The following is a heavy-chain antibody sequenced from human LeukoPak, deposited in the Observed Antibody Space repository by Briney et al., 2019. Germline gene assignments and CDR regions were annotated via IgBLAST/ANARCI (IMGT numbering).Heavy chain of an antibody. V-gene: IGHV1-46*01. CDR1: GYTFASYY. D-gene: IGHD6-19*01. J-gene: IGHJ1*01. Sequence: ASVKVSCKASGYTFASYYMHWVRQAPGQGLEWMGIINPSGGSTIYAQKFQGRVTMTEDTSTDTAYMELSSLRSEDTAVYYCATETSSGWRSFAEYFQHWGQGTLVTVSS. CDR3: ATETSSGWRSFAEYFQH. CDR2: INPSGGST.